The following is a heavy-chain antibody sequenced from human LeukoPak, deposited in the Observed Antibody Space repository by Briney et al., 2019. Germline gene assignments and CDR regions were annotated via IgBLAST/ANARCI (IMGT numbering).Heavy chain of an antibody. CDR2: IYSDGST. CDR1: GFSISNYW. Sequence: PGGSLRLSCVVSGFSISNYWMSWVRQAPGKGPEWVSVIYSDGSTYYADSVKGRFTISRDTSKNTLYLQMNSLRTEDTAVYYCARDLAAGGTYPHYWGQGTLVSVSS. D-gene: IGHD6-13*01. J-gene: IGHJ4*02. V-gene: IGHV3-53*01. CDR3: ARDLAAGGTYPHY.